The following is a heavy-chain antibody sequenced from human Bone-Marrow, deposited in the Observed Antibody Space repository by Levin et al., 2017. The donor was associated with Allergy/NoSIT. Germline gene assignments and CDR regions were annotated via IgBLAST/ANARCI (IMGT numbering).Heavy chain of an antibody. D-gene: IGHD1-26*01. CDR2: INRDGTVL. Sequence: GGSLRLSCAASGFTLNGYWMSWVRQAPGKGLEWVATINRDGTVLRYVDSVKGRFTISRDNAKNSLFLQMNSLRDEDAAVYLCARLRDDTTIFDYWGQGTLVTVSS. J-gene: IGHJ4*02. CDR3: ARLRDDTTIFDY. CDR1: GFTLNGYW. V-gene: IGHV3-7*01.